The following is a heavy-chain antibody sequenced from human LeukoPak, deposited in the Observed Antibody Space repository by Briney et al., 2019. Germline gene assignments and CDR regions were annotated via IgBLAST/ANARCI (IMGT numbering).Heavy chain of an antibody. V-gene: IGHV4-39*01. CDR2: IYSSGST. CDR3: ARHRTVTTTYDAFDI. CDR1: GGCISSSSYC. J-gene: IGHJ3*02. Sequence: KPSETLSLTCNFSGGCISSSSYCWRWILQPPGKGLECIGSIYSSGSTYYNPSLKRRVTISVETFKNQLSLKLSSVTSADTTPYYCARHRTVTTTYDAFDIWGQGTMVTVSS. D-gene: IGHD4-17*01.